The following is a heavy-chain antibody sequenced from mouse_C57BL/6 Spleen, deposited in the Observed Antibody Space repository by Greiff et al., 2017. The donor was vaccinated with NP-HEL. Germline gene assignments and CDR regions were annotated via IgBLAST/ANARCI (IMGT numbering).Heavy chain of an antibody. D-gene: IGHD3-2*02. CDR1: GYTFTSYW. V-gene: IGHV1-55*01. CDR3: ARHSSGYLYYFDC. Sequence: QVQLQQSGAELVKPGASVKMSCKASGYTFTSYWITWVKQRPGQGLEWIGDIYPGSGSTNYNEKFKSKATLTVDTSSSTAYMQLSSLTSEDSAVYYCARHSSGYLYYFDCWGQGTTLAVSS. CDR2: IYPGSGST. J-gene: IGHJ2*01.